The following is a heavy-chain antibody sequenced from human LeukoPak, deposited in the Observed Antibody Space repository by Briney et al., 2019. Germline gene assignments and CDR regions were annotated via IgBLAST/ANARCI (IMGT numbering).Heavy chain of an antibody. V-gene: IGHV3-30*18. D-gene: IGHD1-26*01. CDR1: GFTFSSYG. CDR2: ISYDGSNK. Sequence: GGSLRLSCAASGFTFSSYGIHWVRQAPGKGLEWVAVISYDGSNKYYADSVKGRFTISRDNSKNTLYLQMNSLRAEDTAAYYCAKDGSVRGPRVGAYDYWGQGTLVTVSS. J-gene: IGHJ4*02. CDR3: AKDGSVRGPRVGAYDY.